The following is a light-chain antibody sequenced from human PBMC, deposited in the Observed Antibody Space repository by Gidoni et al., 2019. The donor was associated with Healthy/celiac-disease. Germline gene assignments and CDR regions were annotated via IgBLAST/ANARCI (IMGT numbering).Light chain of an antibody. CDR1: QSISSW. CDR2: KAS. Sequence: DIQMTQSPSTLSASVGDRVTITCRASQSISSWLAWYQQKPGKAPKLLIYKASSLESGVPSRFSGSGSGTEFTLTISSLQPDDFATYYCQQYNSFLLTFGGGTKVEIK. CDR3: QQYNSFLLT. V-gene: IGKV1-5*03. J-gene: IGKJ4*01.